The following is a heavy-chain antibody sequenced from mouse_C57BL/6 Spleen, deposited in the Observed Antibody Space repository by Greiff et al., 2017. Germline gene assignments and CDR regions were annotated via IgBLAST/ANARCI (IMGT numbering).Heavy chain of an antibody. D-gene: IGHD2-1*01. CDR2: IWSGGST. CDR3: ARNPLYYGNYDWYFDV. J-gene: IGHJ1*03. CDR1: GFSLTSYG. Sequence: VQGVESGPGLVQPSQSLSITCTVSGFSLTSYGVHWVRQSPGKGLEWLGVIWSGGSTDYNAAFISRLSISKDNSKSQVFFKMNSLQADDTAIYYCARNPLYYGNYDWYFDVWGTGTTVTVSS. V-gene: IGHV2-2*01.